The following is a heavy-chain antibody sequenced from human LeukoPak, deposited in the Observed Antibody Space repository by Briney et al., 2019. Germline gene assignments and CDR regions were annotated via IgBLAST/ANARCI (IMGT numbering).Heavy chain of an antibody. CDR3: AKEGDSGYCSGGSCLAEYFQH. V-gene: IGHV3-30*18. CDR2: ISYDGSNK. J-gene: IGHJ1*01. D-gene: IGHD2-15*01. Sequence: PGGSLRLSCAASGFTFSSYGMHWVRQAPGKGLEWVAVISYDGSNKYYADSVKGRFTISRDNSKNTLYLQMNSLRAEDTAVYYCAKEGDSGYCSGGSCLAEYFQHWGQGTLVTVSS. CDR1: GFTFSSYG.